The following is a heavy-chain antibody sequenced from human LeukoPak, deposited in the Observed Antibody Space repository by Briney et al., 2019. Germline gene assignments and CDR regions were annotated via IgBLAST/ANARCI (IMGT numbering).Heavy chain of an antibody. Sequence: ASVKVSCKASGYTFTSYDINWVRQATGQGLEWMGYMNSDSGSTGYTQKFQGRVTLTRNTSISTAYMELSSLRPEDTAVYYCARTPGADAFNIWGQGTMVTVSS. CDR3: ARTPGADAFNI. V-gene: IGHV1-8*01. CDR2: MNSDSGST. D-gene: IGHD7-27*01. CDR1: GYTFTSYD. J-gene: IGHJ3*02.